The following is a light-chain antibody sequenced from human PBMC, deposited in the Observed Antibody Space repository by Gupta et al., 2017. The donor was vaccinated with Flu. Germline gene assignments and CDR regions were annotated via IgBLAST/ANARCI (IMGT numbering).Light chain of an antibody. Sequence: SSVLAQPPSVSVAPGQTAIVTCWGDNIGAKSVHWYQQKPGQAPSLLLYDDNDRPSGTPDRFSGSKSGNRATITIRRVEAGDEADFFCQVWDTDSNVPLFGGGTKLTVL. CDR1: NIGAKS. J-gene: IGLJ2*01. CDR2: DDN. CDR3: QVWDTDSNVPL. V-gene: IGLV3-21*02.